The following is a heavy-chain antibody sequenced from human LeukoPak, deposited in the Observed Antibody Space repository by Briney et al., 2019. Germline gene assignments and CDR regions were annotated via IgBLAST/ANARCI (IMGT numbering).Heavy chain of an antibody. CDR2: FDPEDGET. CDR3: ATLTIFGVVNPFDY. D-gene: IGHD3-3*01. J-gene: IGHJ4*02. V-gene: IGHV1-24*01. Sequence: ASVKVSCKVSGCTLTELSMHWVRQAPGKGLEWMGGFDPEDGETIYAQKFQGRVTMTEDTSTDTAYMELSSLRSEDTAVYYCATLTIFGVVNPFDYWGQGTLVTVSS. CDR1: GCTLTELS.